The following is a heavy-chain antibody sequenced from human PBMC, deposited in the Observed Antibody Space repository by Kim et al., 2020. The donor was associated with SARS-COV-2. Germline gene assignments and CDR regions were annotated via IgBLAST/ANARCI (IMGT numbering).Heavy chain of an antibody. CDR2: ISGSGGST. J-gene: IGHJ4*02. CDR1: GFTFSSYA. CDR3: AKAGDLLLWFGEGFDY. V-gene: IGHV3-23*01. D-gene: IGHD3-10*01. Sequence: GGSLRLSCAASGFTFSSYAMSWVRQAPGKGLEWVSAISGSGGSTYYADSVKGRFTISRDNSKNTLYLQMNSLRAEDTAVYYCAKAGDLLLWFGEGFDYWGQGTLVTVSS.